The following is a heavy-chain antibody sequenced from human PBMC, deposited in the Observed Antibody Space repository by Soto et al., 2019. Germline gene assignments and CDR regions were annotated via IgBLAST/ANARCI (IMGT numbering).Heavy chain of an antibody. D-gene: IGHD6-19*01. CDR3: ARDGKEQWLPRYFDY. V-gene: IGHV1-46*01. CDR2: INPSGGST. CDR1: GYTFTSYY. J-gene: IGHJ4*02. Sequence: ASVKVSCKASGYTFTSYYMHWVRQAPGQGLEWMGIINPSGGSTSYAQKFQGRVTMTRGTSTSTVYMELSSLRSEDTAVYYCARDGKEQWLPRYFDYWGQGTLVTVSS.